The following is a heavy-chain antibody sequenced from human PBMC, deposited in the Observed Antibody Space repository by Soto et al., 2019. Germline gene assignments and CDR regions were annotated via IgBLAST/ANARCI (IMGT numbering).Heavy chain of an antibody. CDR1: GGSFSGYY. D-gene: IGHD6-6*01. J-gene: IGHJ5*02. CDR3: ARGTEGIRPRQRAARGVRWFDP. Sequence: QVQLQQWGAGLLKPSETLSLTCAVYGGSFSGYYWSWIRQPPGKGLEWIGEINHSGSTNYNPSLKSRVTISVDTSKNQVSLKLSSVTAADTAVYYCARGTEGIRPRQRAARGVRWFDPWGQGTLVTVSS. CDR2: INHSGST. V-gene: IGHV4-34*01.